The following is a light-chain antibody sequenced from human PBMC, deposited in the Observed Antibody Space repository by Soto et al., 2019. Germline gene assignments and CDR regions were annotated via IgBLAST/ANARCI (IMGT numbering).Light chain of an antibody. CDR1: SSDVGFYKY. CDR3: GSYGGSNNWV. CDR2: EVT. J-gene: IGLJ3*02. Sequence: QSALTQPASVSGSPGQSIAISCTGSSSDVGFYKYVSWYQQHPGKVPKLIIYEVTNRPSGVSNRFSGSKSANSASLTVSGLQPEDEADYYCGSYGGSNNWVFGGGTKLTVL. V-gene: IGLV2-14*01.